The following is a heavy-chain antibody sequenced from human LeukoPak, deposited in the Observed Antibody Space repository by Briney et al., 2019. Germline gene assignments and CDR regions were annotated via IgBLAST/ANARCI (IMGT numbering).Heavy chain of an antibody. D-gene: IGHD3-22*01. Sequence: GGSLRLSCAASGFTFSNAWMNWVRQAPGKGLEWVGRIKNKTDGGTTDYAAPVKGRFIIARDDSKNTLYLQMNSLKTEDTAVYYCTTATMIVVVITDDAFDIRGQGTMVTVSS. CDR2: IKNKTDGGTT. V-gene: IGHV3-15*07. J-gene: IGHJ3*02. CDR3: TTATMIVVVITDDAFDI. CDR1: GFTFSNAW.